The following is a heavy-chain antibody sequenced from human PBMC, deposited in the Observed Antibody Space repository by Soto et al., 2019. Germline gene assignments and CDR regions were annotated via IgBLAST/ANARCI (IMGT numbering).Heavy chain of an antibody. CDR2: IFYSGST. CDR3: ARLSPVIKLYS. J-gene: IGHJ5*01. CDR1: GASISSSY. Sequence: SETLSLTCTVSGASISSSYWTWIRQPPGKGLEWIGYIFYSGSTNYSPSLNSRVSISIDTSKNQFSLNLRSVTAADTAVYYCARLSPVIKLYSWGNGTLITVSS. V-gene: IGHV4-59*03.